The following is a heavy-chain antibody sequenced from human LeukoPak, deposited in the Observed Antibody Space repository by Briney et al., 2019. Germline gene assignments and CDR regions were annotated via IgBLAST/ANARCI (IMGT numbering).Heavy chain of an antibody. Sequence: PGGSLRLSRAASGFTFSVSAMHWVRQAPRKGLEWVGRIRSKANSYATAYAASVKGRFTISRDDSKNTAYLQMNSLKTEDTAVYYCTRPGSGWRDYWGQGTLVTVSS. D-gene: IGHD6-19*01. CDR1: GFTFSVSA. J-gene: IGHJ4*02. CDR3: TRPGSGWRDY. CDR2: IRSKANSYAT. V-gene: IGHV3-73*01.